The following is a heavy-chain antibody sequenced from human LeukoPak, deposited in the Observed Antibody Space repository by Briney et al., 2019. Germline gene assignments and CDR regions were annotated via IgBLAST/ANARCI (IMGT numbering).Heavy chain of an antibody. D-gene: IGHD6-13*01. CDR2: IYTSGST. CDR3: ARLYSSRPYYYYYYGMDV. J-gene: IGHJ6*02. Sequence: SETLSLTCTVSGGSISSYYWSWIRQPAGKGLEWIGRIYTSGSTNYNPSLKSRVTMSVDTSKNQFSLKLSSVTAADTAVYYCARLYSSRPYYYYYYGMDVWGQGTTVTVSS. CDR1: GGSISSYY. V-gene: IGHV4-4*07.